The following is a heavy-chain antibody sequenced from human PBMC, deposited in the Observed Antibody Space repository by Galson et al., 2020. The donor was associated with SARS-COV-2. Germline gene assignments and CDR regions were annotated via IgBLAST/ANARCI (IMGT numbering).Heavy chain of an antibody. CDR1: GFTFSSYA. V-gene: IGHV3-30-3*01. Sequence: GESLKISCAASGFTFSSYAMHWVRQAPGKGLEWVAVISYDGSNKYYADSVKGRFTISRDNSKNTLYLQMNSLRAEDTAVYYCARELPGAAAGYDYWGQGTLVTVSS. J-gene: IGHJ4*02. CDR2: ISYDGSNK. D-gene: IGHD6-13*01. CDR3: ARELPGAAAGYDY.